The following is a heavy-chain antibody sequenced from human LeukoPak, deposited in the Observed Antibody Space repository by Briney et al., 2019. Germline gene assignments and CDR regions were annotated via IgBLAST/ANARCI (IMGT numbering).Heavy chain of an antibody. J-gene: IGHJ6*03. CDR1: GGSMSSYY. Sequence: PSETLSLTCTVSGGSMSSYYWGWVRQPAGKGLEWVGHICTSGSTNYNPSLKSRVTMSAETSKNQFSLRLSSVTAADTAVYYCARDSWMIRGGNNYSYMDVWGKGTTVTVSS. V-gene: IGHV4-4*07. CDR2: ICTSGST. CDR3: ARDSWMIRGGNNYSYMDV. D-gene: IGHD3-10*01.